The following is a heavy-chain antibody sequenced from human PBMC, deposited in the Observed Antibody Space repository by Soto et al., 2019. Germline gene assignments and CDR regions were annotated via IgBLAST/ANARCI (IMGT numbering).Heavy chain of an antibody. CDR3: ARDLSWSVFIWGSDRTHYLVS. V-gene: IGHV1-18*01. D-gene: IGHD3-16*02. J-gene: IGHJ4*02. CDR2: ISAYNGNT. CDR1: GYTFTSFG. Sequence: ASVKVSCKASGYTFTSFGISWVRQAPGQGLEWMGWISAYNGNTNYAQKLHGRVTMTTDTSTNTAYMELRSLRSDDTAAYYCARDLSWSVFIWGSDRTHYLVSWGQGALVTGSS.